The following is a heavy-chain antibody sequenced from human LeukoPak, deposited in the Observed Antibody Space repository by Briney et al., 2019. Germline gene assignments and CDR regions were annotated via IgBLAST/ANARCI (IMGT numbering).Heavy chain of an antibody. Sequence: PGGSLRLSCVASGLTVSNHWMSWVRQAPGKGLEWVANIKEDGSVKYYVDSVKGRFTISRDNTKNALYLQMNSLRADDTAVYFCARDSTWRLDYWGQGTLITVSS. V-gene: IGHV3-7*03. J-gene: IGHJ4*02. CDR3: ARDSTWRLDY. CDR2: IKEDGSVK. CDR1: GLTVSNHW. D-gene: IGHD5-12*01.